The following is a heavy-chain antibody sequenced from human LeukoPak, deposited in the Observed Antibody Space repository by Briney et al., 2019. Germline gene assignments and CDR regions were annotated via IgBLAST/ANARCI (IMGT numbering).Heavy chain of an antibody. CDR3: AKGGSSWDSAQGYDY. J-gene: IGHJ4*02. CDR1: GFIFSNSW. D-gene: IGHD6-13*01. V-gene: IGHV3-9*03. CDR2: ISWNSGSI. Sequence: SLRLSCAASGFIFSNSWMHWVRQAPGKGLEWVSGISWNSGSIGYADSVKGRFTISRDNAKNSLYLQMNSLRAEDMALYYCAKGGSSWDSAQGYDYWGQGTLVTVSS.